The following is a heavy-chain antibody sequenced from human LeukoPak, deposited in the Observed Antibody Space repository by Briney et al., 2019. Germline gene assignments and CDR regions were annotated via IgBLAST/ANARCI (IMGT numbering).Heavy chain of an antibody. V-gene: IGHV4-31*03. CDR3: ARASYDSSRSYYYYMDV. J-gene: IGHJ6*03. Sequence: SETLSLTCTVSGDSISSSAYYWSWIRQDPGKGLERIGYIYYTGTTYYNPSLKSRLVISRDTSRNQFSLQLSSVTAADTAMYYCARASYDSSRSYYYYMDVWGKGTTVTVSS. CDR2: IYYTGTT. CDR1: GDSISSSAYY. D-gene: IGHD3-22*01.